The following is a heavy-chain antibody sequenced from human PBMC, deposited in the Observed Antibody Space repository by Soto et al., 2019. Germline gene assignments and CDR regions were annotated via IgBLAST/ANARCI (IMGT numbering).Heavy chain of an antibody. CDR2: IWYDGSNK. Sequence: GGSLRLSCAASGFTFSSYGMHWVRQAPGKGLEWVAVIWYDGSNKYYADSVKGRFTISRDNSKNTLYLQMNSLRAEDTAVYYCARAPYSYDSSGIDYWGQGTLVTVSS. CDR1: GFTFSSYG. J-gene: IGHJ4*02. V-gene: IGHV3-33*01. D-gene: IGHD3-22*01. CDR3: ARAPYSYDSSGIDY.